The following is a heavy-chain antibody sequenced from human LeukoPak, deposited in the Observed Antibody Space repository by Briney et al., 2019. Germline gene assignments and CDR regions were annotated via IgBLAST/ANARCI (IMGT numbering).Heavy chain of an antibody. CDR3: AKDRSAVRGMDMDV. D-gene: IGHD1-14*01. J-gene: IGHJ6*02. Sequence: GRSLRLSCAASGFTFSSYTTSWVRPAPRKGLEWVSAISGIGGTTYYADSVKGRFTISRDNSKNTLYLQMNSLRAEDTAVYYCAKDRSAVRGMDMDVWGQGTTVTVSS. V-gene: IGHV3-23*01. CDR2: ISGIGGTT. CDR1: GFTFSSYT.